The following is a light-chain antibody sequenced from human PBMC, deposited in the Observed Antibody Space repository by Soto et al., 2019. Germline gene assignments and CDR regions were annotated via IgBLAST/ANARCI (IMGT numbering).Light chain of an antibody. CDR2: KAS. Sequence: IQMTQSPSTLSASVGDRVTITCRARQGISVWLAWYQQKAGKAPNLLIYKASRLESGVPSRFSGSGSETEFTLTISGLQPGDSATYYCQQYNSYSPTFGQGTKVDI. J-gene: IGKJ1*01. V-gene: IGKV1-5*03. CDR1: QGISVW. CDR3: QQYNSYSPT.